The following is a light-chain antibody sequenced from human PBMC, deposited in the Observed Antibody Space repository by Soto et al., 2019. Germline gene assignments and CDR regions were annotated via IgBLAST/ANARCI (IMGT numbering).Light chain of an antibody. J-gene: IGLJ2*01. Sequence: QSALTQPPSASGSPGQSVTISCTGTSSDIGAYRYVSWYQQHPGKAPKLMIYEVSERPSGVPDRFSGSKFGNTASLTVSGLQTEDEADYYCSSHAGSDDVIFGGGTKLTVL. CDR1: SSDIGAYRY. CDR2: EVS. CDR3: SSHAGSDDVI. V-gene: IGLV2-8*01.